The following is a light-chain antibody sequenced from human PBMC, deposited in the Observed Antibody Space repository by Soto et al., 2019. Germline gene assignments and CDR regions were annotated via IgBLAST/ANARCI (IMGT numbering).Light chain of an antibody. CDR3: LQDYNYPQETWT. J-gene: IGKJ1*01. Sequence: AIQMTQSPSSLSASVGDRVTITCRASQGIRNDLGWYQQKPGKAPKLLIYAASSLQSGVPSRFSGSGSGTDFTLTISSLLPEDFATYYCLQDYNYPQETWTFGQGTKVEIK. CDR2: AAS. CDR1: QGIRND. V-gene: IGKV1-6*01.